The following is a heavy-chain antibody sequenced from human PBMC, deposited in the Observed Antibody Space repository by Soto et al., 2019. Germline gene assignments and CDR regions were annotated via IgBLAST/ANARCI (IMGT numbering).Heavy chain of an antibody. CDR1: GGTFSSYA. CDR3: ARPGIDRIFGVVPSGMDV. J-gene: IGHJ6*02. D-gene: IGHD3-3*02. V-gene: IGHV1-69*13. CDR2: IIPIFGTA. Sequence: SVKVSCKASGGTFSSYAISWVRQAPGQGLEWMGGIIPIFGTANYAQKFQGRVTITADESTSTAYMELSSLRSEDTAVYYCARPGIDRIFGVVPSGMDVWGQGTTVTVSS.